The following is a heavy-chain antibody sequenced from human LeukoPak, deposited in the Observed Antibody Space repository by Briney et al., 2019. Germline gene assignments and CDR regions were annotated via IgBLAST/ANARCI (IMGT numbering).Heavy chain of an antibody. Sequence: SETLSLTCAVYGGSFSGYYWSWIRQPPGKGLEWIGEINHSGSTNYNPSLKSRVTISVDTSKNQFSLKLSSVTAADTAVYYCASFRGVMEVFDYWGQGTLVTVSS. CDR3: ASFRGVMEVFDY. D-gene: IGHD3-10*01. V-gene: IGHV4-34*01. CDR1: GGSFSGYY. CDR2: INHSGST. J-gene: IGHJ4*02.